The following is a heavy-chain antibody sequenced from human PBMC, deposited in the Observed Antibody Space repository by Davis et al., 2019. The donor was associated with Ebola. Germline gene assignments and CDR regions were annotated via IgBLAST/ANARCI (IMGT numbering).Heavy chain of an antibody. Sequence: SETLSLTCTVSGGSISSYYWSWIRQPPGKGLEWIGYIYYSGSTNYNPSLKSRVTISVDTSKNQFSLKLSSVTAADTAVYYCARLGIAANYSFDYWGQGTLVTVSS. D-gene: IGHD6-13*01. CDR1: GGSISSYY. CDR3: ARLGIAANYSFDY. J-gene: IGHJ4*02. CDR2: IYYSGST. V-gene: IGHV4-59*01.